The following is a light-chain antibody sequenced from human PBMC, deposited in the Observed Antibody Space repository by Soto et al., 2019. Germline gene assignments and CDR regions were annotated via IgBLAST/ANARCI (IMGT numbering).Light chain of an antibody. Sequence: EVVMTQSPASLSASRGERANLSCRASQNIRSSLAWYQKRPGQAPRLFIYDASTRATGIPPRFSGGGSGTELTVTISSLQSEDFAIYYCQQYDIWPPYTFGQGTKVDIK. CDR2: DAS. V-gene: IGKV3-15*01. J-gene: IGKJ2*01. CDR3: QQYDIWPPYT. CDR1: QNIRSS.